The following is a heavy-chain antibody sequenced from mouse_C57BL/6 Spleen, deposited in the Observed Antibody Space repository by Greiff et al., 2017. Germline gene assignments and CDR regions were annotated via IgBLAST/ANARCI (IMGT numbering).Heavy chain of an antibody. J-gene: IGHJ3*01. CDR3: ARDRAYDYDGDARFAY. CDR1: GYSITSGYY. D-gene: IGHD2-4*01. CDR2: RSYDGSN. Sequence: QSGPGLVKPSPSLSLTCSVTGYSITSGYYWNWIRQFPGNKLEWLGDRSYDGSNNYNPSLKNRISITRDTSKNQFFLKLNSVTTEDTATYDCARDRAYDYDGDARFAYWGQGTLVTVSA. V-gene: IGHV3-6*01.